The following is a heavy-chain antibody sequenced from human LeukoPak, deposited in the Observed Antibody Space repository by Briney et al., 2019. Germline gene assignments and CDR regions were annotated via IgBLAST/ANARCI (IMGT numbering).Heavy chain of an antibody. Sequence: ASVKVSCKASGYTFTGYCMHWVRQAPGQGLEWMGWINPNSGGTNYAQKFQGWVTMTRDTSISTAYMELSRLRSDDTAVYYCARAAQGILTGYHDYFDYWGQGTLVTVSS. V-gene: IGHV1-2*04. J-gene: IGHJ4*02. CDR1: GYTFTGYC. CDR3: ARAAQGILTGYHDYFDY. D-gene: IGHD3-9*01. CDR2: INPNSGGT.